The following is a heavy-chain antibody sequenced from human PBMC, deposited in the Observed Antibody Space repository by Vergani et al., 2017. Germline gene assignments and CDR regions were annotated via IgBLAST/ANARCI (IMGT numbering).Heavy chain of an antibody. V-gene: IGHV4-59*01. CDR1: GGSISSYY. D-gene: IGHD6-6*01. CDR2: IYYSGST. Sequence: QVQLQESGPGLVKPSETLSLTCTVSGGSISSYYWSWIRQPPGKGLEWIGYIYYSGSTNYNPSLKSRVTISVDTSKNQFSLKRGSVTAADTAGYYCARDGSSYWNNWFDPWGQGTLVTVSS. CDR3: ARDGSSYWNNWFDP. J-gene: IGHJ5*02.